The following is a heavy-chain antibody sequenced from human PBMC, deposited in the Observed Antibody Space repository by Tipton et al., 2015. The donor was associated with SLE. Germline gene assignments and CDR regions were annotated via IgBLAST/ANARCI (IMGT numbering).Heavy chain of an antibody. V-gene: IGHV4-61*02. CDR3: ARDASRYGMDV. CDR2: IYTSGST. J-gene: IGHJ6*02. Sequence: TLSLTCTVSGGSISSGSYYWSWIRQPAGKGLEWIGRIYTSGSTNYNPSLKSRVTISVDTSKNQFSLKLSSVTAADTAVYYCARDASRYGMDVWGQGTTVTVSS. CDR1: GGSISSGSYY.